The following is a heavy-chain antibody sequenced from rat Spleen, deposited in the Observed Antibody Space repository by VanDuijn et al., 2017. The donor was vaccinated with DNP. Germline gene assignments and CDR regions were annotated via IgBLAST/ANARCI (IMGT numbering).Heavy chain of an antibody. CDR2: ISASGGST. Sequence: EVQLVESGGGLVRPGRSLKLSCAASGFTFSNYGMAWVRQAPKKGLEWVASISASGGSTSYRDSVKGRFTISRDNADHTLYLQMGSLRSEDTATYYCARHEAVVFDYWGQGVMVTVSS. J-gene: IGHJ2*01. CDR1: GFTFSNYG. CDR3: ARHEAVVFDY. D-gene: IGHD1-12*02. V-gene: IGHV5S13*01.